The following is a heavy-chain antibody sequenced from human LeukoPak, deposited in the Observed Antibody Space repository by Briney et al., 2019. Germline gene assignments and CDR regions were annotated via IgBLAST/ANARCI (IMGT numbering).Heavy chain of an antibody. CDR1: GSSITAYW. Sequence: PGESLKISCKVSGSSITAYWIGWVRQLPGKALEWMGIIYPGDSDTRYSPSFQGQVSISADKSISTAYLQWSSLKASDTAMYYCARGLSRVSAMYFDYWGQGTLVTVSS. J-gene: IGHJ4*02. V-gene: IGHV5-51*01. D-gene: IGHD2-2*01. CDR3: ARGLSRVSAMYFDY. CDR2: IYPGDSDT.